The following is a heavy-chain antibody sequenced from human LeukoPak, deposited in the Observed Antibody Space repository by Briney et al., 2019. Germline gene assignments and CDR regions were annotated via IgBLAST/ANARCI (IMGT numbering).Heavy chain of an antibody. Sequence: PSETLSLTCAVYDGSFSGYYWSWIRQPPGKGLEWIGEINHSGSTDYNPSLKSRVTISLDTSKSQFSLKVRYVTAADTAVYYCARGLNDSWTGENYWGQGTLVTVSS. D-gene: IGHD3-3*01. CDR3: ARGLNDSWTGENY. CDR2: INHSGST. J-gene: IGHJ4*02. V-gene: IGHV4-34*01. CDR1: DGSFSGYY.